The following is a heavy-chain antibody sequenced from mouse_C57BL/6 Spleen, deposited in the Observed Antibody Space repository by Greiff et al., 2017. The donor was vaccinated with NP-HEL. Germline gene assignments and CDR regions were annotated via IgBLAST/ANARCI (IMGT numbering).Heavy chain of an antibody. V-gene: IGHV1-18*01. Sequence: VQLQQSGPDLVKPGASVKIPCKASGYTFTDYNMDWVKQSHGKSLEWIGDINPNNGGTIYNQKFKGKATLTVDKSSSTAYMELRSLTSEDTAVYYCARRGLAYWYFDVWGTGTTVTVSS. CDR2: INPNNGGT. J-gene: IGHJ1*03. D-gene: IGHD2-10*02. CDR1: GYTFTDYN. CDR3: ARRGLAYWYFDV.